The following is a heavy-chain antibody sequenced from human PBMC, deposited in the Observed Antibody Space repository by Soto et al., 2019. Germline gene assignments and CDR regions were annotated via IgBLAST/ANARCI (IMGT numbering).Heavy chain of an antibody. CDR1: GYRFTNSW. J-gene: IGHJ5*02. Sequence: PGESLKISCKTSGYRFTNSWIAWVRQKPGKGLEWMGIIYPGDSDTRYSPFFQGQVTISADKSISTAYLQWSSLKASDTAMYYCARHNRYSSTWFEGWFDPWGQGTLVTVSS. V-gene: IGHV5-51*01. D-gene: IGHD6-13*01. CDR3: ARHNRYSSTWFEGWFDP. CDR2: IYPGDSDT.